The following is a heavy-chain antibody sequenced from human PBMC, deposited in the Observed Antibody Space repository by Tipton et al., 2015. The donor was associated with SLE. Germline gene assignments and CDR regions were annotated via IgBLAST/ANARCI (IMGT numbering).Heavy chain of an antibody. D-gene: IGHD3-22*01. CDR2: INHGGST. V-gene: IGHV4-34*01. Sequence: TLSLTCAVYGGSFSGYYWSWIRQPPGKGLEWIGEINHGGSTNYNPSLKSRVTISVDTSKNQFSLKLSSVTAADTAVYYCARDTSENRDYDSSGYYFDYWGQGTLVTVSS. CDR3: ARDTSENRDYDSSGYYFDY. CDR1: GGSFSGYY. J-gene: IGHJ4*02.